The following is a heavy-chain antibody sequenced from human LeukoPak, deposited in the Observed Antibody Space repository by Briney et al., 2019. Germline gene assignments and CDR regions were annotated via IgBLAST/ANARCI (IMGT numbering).Heavy chain of an antibody. CDR2: ISWNSGTL. CDR1: GFRFDDYA. J-gene: IGHJ4*02. D-gene: IGHD6-13*01. Sequence: GGSLRLSCAASGFRFDDYAMHWVRQAPGKGLEWVSGISWNSGTLAYADSVKGRFTISRDNAKNSLYLQMNSLRAEDTAVYYCAKDPRGSSSWYSMYYFDYWGQGTLVTVSS. CDR3: AKDPRGSSSWYSMYYFDY. V-gene: IGHV3-9*01.